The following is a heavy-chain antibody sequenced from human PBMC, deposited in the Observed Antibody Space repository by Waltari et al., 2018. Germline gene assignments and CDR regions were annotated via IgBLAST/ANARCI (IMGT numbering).Heavy chain of an antibody. Sequence: QLQLQESGPGLVKPSETLSLTCTVSGGSISSSSYYWGWIRQPPGKGLEWIVSIYYSGSTSYNPALKSRVTISVDTSKNQFSLKLSSVTAADTAVYYCARPVLRFGSYWSAFDIWGQGTMVTVSS. CDR2: IYYSGST. J-gene: IGHJ3*02. D-gene: IGHD1-26*01. CDR3: ARPVLRFGSYWSAFDI. CDR1: GGSISSSSYY. V-gene: IGHV4-39*07.